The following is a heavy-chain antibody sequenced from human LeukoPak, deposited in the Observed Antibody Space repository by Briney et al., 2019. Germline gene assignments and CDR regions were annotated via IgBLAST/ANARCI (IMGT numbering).Heavy chain of an antibody. CDR3: ARSRDRGIAARPYDY. Sequence: GESLKISCKGSGYSFTSYWIGWVRQMPGKGPEWMGIIYPGDSDTRYSPSFQGQVTISADKSISTAYLQWSSLKASDTAMYYCARSRDRGIAARPYDYWGQGTLVTVSS. J-gene: IGHJ4*02. CDR1: GYSFTSYW. V-gene: IGHV5-51*01. CDR2: IYPGDSDT. D-gene: IGHD6-6*01.